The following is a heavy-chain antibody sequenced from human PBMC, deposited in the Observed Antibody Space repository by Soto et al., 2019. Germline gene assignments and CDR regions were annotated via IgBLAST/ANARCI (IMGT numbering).Heavy chain of an antibody. CDR2: INSDGSST. D-gene: IGHD4-17*01. CDR1: GFTFSSYG. J-gene: IGHJ3*02. Sequence: EVQLVESGGGLVQPGGSLRLSCAASGFTFSSYGMHWVRQAPGKGLVWVSRINSDGSSTSYADSVKGRFTISRDNAKNTLYLQMNSVRAEDTAVYYCARAHGEYGDYEGAFDIWGQGTMVTVSS. CDR3: ARAHGEYGDYEGAFDI. V-gene: IGHV3-74*01.